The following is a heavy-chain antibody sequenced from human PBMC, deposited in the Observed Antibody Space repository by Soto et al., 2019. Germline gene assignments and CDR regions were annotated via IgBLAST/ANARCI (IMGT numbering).Heavy chain of an antibody. CDR1: GGTFSSYA. D-gene: IGHD4-4*01. CDR3: ARDPGYPYTRRLQTHYYYYYGMDV. CDR2: IIPIFGTA. Sequence: QVQLVQSGAEVKKPGSSVKVSCKASGGTFSSYAISWVRQAPGQGLEWMGGIIPIFGTANYAQKFQGRVTITADESTSTAYMELSSLRSEDTAVYYCARDPGYPYTRRLQTHYYYYYGMDVWGQGTTVTVSS. J-gene: IGHJ6*02. V-gene: IGHV1-69*01.